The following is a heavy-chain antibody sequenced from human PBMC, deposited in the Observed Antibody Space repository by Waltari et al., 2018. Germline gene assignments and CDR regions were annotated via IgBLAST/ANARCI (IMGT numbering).Heavy chain of an antibody. CDR1: GDTLINSG. CDR2: VLPAYDTP. J-gene: IGHJ6*03. V-gene: IGHV1-69*18. CDR3: ARMLPATMGEYYYMDV. Sequence: QAQLVQSGPEMKKPGSSVKVSCKASGDTLINSGITWVRQAPGQGLEWMGTVLPAYDTPYYPEKFQVRIAISADAVTTTVYLELSGLRSGDTAVYYCARMLPATMGEYYYMDVWGKGTRVTVS. D-gene: IGHD3-10*01.